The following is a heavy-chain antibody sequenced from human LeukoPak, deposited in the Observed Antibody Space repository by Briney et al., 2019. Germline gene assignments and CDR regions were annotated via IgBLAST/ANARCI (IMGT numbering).Heavy chain of an antibody. CDR2: SSASGGST. V-gene: IGHV3-23*01. J-gene: IGHJ4*02. CDR3: AKGWESYYDTSGYYPFDY. D-gene: IGHD3-22*01. CDR1: GFTLSSYA. Sequence: GGSLSLSCAASGFTLSSYAMSWVRQAPGKGLEWVSSSSASGGSTFYADSVKGRFFISRDNSENILYLQMNSLRAEDTAIYYCAKGWESYYDTSGYYPFDYWGQGTLVTVSS.